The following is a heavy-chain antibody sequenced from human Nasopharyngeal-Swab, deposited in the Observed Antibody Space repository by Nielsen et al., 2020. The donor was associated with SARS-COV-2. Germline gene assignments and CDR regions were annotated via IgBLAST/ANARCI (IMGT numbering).Heavy chain of an antibody. Sequence: GESLKISCAASGFTFSSYAMSWVRQAPGKGLEWVSVIYSGGSSTYYADSVKGRFTISRDNSKNTLYPQMNSLRAEDTAVYYCAKASGSTTHFDYWGQGTLVTVSS. CDR2: IYSGGSST. V-gene: IGHV3-23*03. CDR3: AKASGSTTHFDY. CDR1: GFTFSSYA. J-gene: IGHJ4*02. D-gene: IGHD1-26*01.